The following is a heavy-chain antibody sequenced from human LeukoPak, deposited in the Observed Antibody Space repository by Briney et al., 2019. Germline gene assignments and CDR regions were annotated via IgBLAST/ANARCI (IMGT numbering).Heavy chain of an antibody. CDR1: GFTFSSYG. J-gene: IGHJ4*02. CDR2: IWYDGSNK. V-gene: IGHV3-33*01. D-gene: IGHD4-17*01. CDR3: AISSTVTTLLDY. Sequence: PGRSLRLSCAASGFTFSSYGMHWVRQTPGKGLEWVAVIWYDGSNKYYADSVKGRFTISRDNSKNTLYLQMNSLRAEGTAVYYCAISSTVTTLLDYWGQGTLVTVSS.